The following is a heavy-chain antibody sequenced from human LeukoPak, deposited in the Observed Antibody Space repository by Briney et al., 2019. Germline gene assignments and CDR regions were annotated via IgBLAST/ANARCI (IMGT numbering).Heavy chain of an antibody. CDR3: ARNVLRYFDWLLYPDYFDY. CDR2: IYYSGST. Sequence: SETLSLTCTVSGGSISSSSYYWGWIRQPPGKGLEWIGSIYYSGSTYYNPSLKSRVTISVDTSKNQFSLKLSSVTAADTAVYYCARNVLRYFDWLLYPDYFDYWGQGTLVTVSS. CDR1: GGSISSSSYY. J-gene: IGHJ4*02. D-gene: IGHD3-9*01. V-gene: IGHV4-39*01.